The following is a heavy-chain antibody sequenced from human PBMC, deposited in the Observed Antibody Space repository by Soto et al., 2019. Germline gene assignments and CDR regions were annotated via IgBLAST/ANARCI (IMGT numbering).Heavy chain of an antibody. V-gene: IGHV3-30-3*01. CDR2: ISYDGSNK. Sequence: QVQLVESGGGVVQPGRSPRLSCAASGFTFSSYAMHWVRQAPGKGLEWVAVISYDGSNKYYADSVKGRFTISRDNSKNTLYLQMNSLRAEDTAVYYCALGSPLGPGVEMATIIRYWGQGTLVTVSS. CDR3: ALGSPLGPGVEMATIIRY. J-gene: IGHJ4*02. CDR1: GFTFSSYA. D-gene: IGHD5-12*01.